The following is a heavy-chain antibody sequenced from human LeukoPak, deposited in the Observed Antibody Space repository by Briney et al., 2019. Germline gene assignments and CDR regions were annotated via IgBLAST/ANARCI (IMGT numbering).Heavy chain of an antibody. CDR2: INHSGST. D-gene: IGHD3-10*01. V-gene: IGHV4-34*01. CDR1: GGSFSGYY. J-gene: IGHJ4*02. CDR3: ARGGTPGRYYYGSGSYPDY. Sequence: SETLSLTCAVYGGSFSGYYWSWIRQPPGKGLEWIGEINHSGSTNYNPSLKSRVTISVDTSKNQSSLKLSSVTAADTAVYYCARGGTPGRYYYGSGSYPDYWGQGTLVTVSS.